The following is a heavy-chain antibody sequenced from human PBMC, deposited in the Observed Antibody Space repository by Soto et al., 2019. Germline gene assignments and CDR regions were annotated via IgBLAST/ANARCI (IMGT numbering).Heavy chain of an antibody. CDR1: GFTFNNYG. CDR3: ARDVAGQGSPLIDY. V-gene: IGHV3-33*01. Sequence: GGSLRLSCAASGFTFNNYGLHWVRQAPGKGLEWVAFIWFDGSNKYYADSVQGRFTISRDNSENTLYLQMNSLRVEDTAVYYCARDVAGQGSPLIDYWGQGTLVTVSS. J-gene: IGHJ4*02. CDR2: IWFDGSNK.